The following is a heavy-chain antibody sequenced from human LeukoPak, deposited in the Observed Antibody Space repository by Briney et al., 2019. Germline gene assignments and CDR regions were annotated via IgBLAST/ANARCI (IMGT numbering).Heavy chain of an antibody. V-gene: IGHV3-21*01. CDR1: GFTFSSYS. Sequence: GGSLRLSCAASGFTFSSYSMNWVRQAPGKGLEWVSSISSSNSYIYYADSVKGRFTISRDNAKNSLYLQMNSLRAEDTAVYYCARDSSGYYSTHWGQGTLVTVSS. CDR3: ARDSSGYYSTH. CDR2: ISSSNSYI. J-gene: IGHJ4*02. D-gene: IGHD3-22*01.